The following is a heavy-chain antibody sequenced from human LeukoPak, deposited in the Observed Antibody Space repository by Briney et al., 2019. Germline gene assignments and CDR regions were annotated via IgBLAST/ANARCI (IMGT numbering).Heavy chain of an antibody. CDR3: TRGGLEMATIKKEYCFDY. Sequence: GGSLRLSCTASGFTFGDYAMSWFRQAPGKGLEWVGFIRSKAYGGTTEYAASVKGRLTISRDDSKSIAYLQMNSLKTEDTAVYYCTRGGLEMATIKKEYCFDYWGQGTLVTVSS. D-gene: IGHD5-24*01. CDR1: GFTFGDYA. V-gene: IGHV3-49*03. CDR2: IRSKAYGGTT. J-gene: IGHJ4*02.